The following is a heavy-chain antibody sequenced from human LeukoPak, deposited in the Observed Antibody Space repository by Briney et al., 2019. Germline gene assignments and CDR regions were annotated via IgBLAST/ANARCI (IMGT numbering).Heavy chain of an antibody. CDR3: ARVPSGEYYDSSGYYQHDY. J-gene: IGHJ4*02. V-gene: IGHV1-69*13. CDR1: GGTCSSYA. D-gene: IGHD3-22*01. Sequence: SVKVSCKASGGTCSSYAISWVRQAPGQGLEWMGGIIPIFGTANYAQKFQGRVTITADESTSTAYMELGSLRSEDTAVYHCARVPSGEYYDSSGYYQHDYWGQGTLVTVSS. CDR2: IIPIFGTA.